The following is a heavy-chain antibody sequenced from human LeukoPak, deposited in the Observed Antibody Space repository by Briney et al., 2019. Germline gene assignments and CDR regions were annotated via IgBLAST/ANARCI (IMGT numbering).Heavy chain of an antibody. V-gene: IGHV3-23*01. CDR2: ISDNGGST. D-gene: IGHD6-13*01. J-gene: IGHJ5*02. Sequence: GGSLRLSCAASGFTFSSYAMSWVRQAPGKGLEGVAGISDNGGSTNYADSVKGRFTISRDNSKNTLYLQLNSLRAEDTAVYYCAKDRYSSSWNWFDPWGQGTLVTVSS. CDR3: AKDRYSSSWNWFDP. CDR1: GFTFSSYA.